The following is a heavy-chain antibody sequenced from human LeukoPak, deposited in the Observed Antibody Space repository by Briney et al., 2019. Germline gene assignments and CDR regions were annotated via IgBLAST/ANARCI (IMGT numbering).Heavy chain of an antibody. CDR3: VRGGYRGFDYEY. CDR2: ISPDSNYK. CDR1: GFTFSTYS. V-gene: IGHV3-21*01. J-gene: IGHJ4*02. Sequence: GESLRLSCAASGFTFSTYSMNWLRLAPGKGLEWVSTISPDSNYKYYVDSVKGRFTISRDNAKNSLYLQMNSLRAEDTAVYYCVRGGYRGFDYEYWGQGTLVTVSS. D-gene: IGHD5-12*01.